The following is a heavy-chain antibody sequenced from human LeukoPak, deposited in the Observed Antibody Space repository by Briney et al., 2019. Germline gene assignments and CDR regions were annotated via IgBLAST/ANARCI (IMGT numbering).Heavy chain of an antibody. V-gene: IGHV4-34*01. CDR3: ARGPTEFDY. J-gene: IGHJ4*02. CDR2: INHSGST. Sequence: PSETLSLTCAVYGGSFSGYYWSWIRQPPGKGLEWIGEINHSGSTNYNPSLKSRVTISVDTSKNQFSLKLSSVTAADTAVYYCARGPTEFDYWGQGTLSPSPQ. CDR1: GGSFSGYY. D-gene: IGHD1-14*01.